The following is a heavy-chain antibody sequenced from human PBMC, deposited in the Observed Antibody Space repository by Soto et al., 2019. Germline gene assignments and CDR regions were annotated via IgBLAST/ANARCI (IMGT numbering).Heavy chain of an antibody. CDR2: ISGSGGST. J-gene: IGHJ6*03. Sequence: GGSLRLSCAASGFTLSSYAMSWVRQAPGKGLEWVSAISGSGGSTYYADSVKGRFTISRDNSKNTLYLQMNSLRAEDTAVYYCAKDGTVTPYYYYYMDVWGKGTTVTVSS. D-gene: IGHD4-17*01. CDR1: GFTLSSYA. CDR3: AKDGTVTPYYYYYMDV. V-gene: IGHV3-23*01.